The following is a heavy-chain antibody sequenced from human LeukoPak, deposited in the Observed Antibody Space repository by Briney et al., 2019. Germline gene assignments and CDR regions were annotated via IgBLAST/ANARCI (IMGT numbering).Heavy chain of an antibody. CDR1: GGSFSGYY. D-gene: IGHD5-24*01. V-gene: IGHV4-34*01. Sequence: PSETLSLTCVVYGGSFSGYYWSWIRQPPGKGLEWIGEINHSGSTNYNPSLKSRVTISVDTSKNQFSLKLSSVTAADTAVYYCARREDGYNYDYWGQGTLVTVSS. J-gene: IGHJ4*02. CDR2: INHSGST. CDR3: ARREDGYNYDY.